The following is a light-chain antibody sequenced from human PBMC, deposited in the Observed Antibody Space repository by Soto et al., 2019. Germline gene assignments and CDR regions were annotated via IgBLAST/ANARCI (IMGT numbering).Light chain of an antibody. CDR2: WAS. V-gene: IGKV4-1*01. CDR3: QQYYSTPRT. CDR1: QSVLYTSDKKNY. Sequence: DIVVTQSPDSLAGSLGERATINCKSSQSVLYTSDKKNYLAWYQKRSGQPPKLLIYWASTRASGVPDRFRGSGSGTDFSLTISSLQAEDVAIYYCQQYYSTPRTFGQGTKVDIK. J-gene: IGKJ1*01.